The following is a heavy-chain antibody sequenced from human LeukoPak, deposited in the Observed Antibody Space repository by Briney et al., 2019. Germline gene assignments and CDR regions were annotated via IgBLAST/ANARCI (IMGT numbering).Heavy chain of an antibody. CDR2: ISAYNGNT. CDR1: GYTFTSYG. CDR3: ARWYCGGGSCYSYYYDMDV. Sequence: GASVQVSCKASGYTFTSYGISWVRQAPGQGLEWMGWISAYNGNTKYVQKLQGRVTMTTDSSTSTAYMELRSLTSDDTAVYYCARWYCGGGSCYSYYYDMDVWGQGTTVTVSS. J-gene: IGHJ6*02. V-gene: IGHV1-18*01. D-gene: IGHD2-15*01.